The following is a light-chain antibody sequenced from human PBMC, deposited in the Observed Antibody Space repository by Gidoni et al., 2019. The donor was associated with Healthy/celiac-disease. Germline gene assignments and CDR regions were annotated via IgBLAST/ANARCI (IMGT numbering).Light chain of an antibody. V-gene: IGKV3-11*01. J-gene: IGKJ1*01. Sequence: EIVFTQSPATLSLSPGERATLSCRASQRVSSYLAWYQQKPGQPPRLLIYDASNRATGIPARFSGSGSGTDFTLTISSLEPEDFAVYYGQQRSNWPPTFGQGTKVEIK. CDR1: QRVSSY. CDR3: QQRSNWPPT. CDR2: DAS.